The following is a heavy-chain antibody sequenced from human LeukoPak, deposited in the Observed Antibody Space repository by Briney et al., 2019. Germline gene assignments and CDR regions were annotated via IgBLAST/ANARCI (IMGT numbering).Heavy chain of an antibody. CDR3: AREGHSGDYFDY. J-gene: IGHJ4*02. Sequence: GGSLRLSCAASGFTFSSYNMNWVRQAPGKGLEWVANIKRDGGEKYYVDSVKGRFTISRDNAKKSLYLQMNSLRAEDTAVYYCAREGHSGDYFDYWGQGTLVTVSS. CDR2: IKRDGGEK. V-gene: IGHV3-7*05. CDR1: GFTFSSYN. D-gene: IGHD2-21*01.